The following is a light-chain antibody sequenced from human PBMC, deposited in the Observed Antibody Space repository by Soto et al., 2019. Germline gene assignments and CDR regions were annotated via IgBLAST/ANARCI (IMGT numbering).Light chain of an antibody. CDR1: QDIRNH. CDR2: DAS. Sequence: TQSPSSLSASVGDRITITCQASQDIRNHLNWYQQKPGKAPKILIYDASNLEAGVPSRFGGSGSGTDFTFTISSLHPEDIATYYCQQYLNVLTFGGGTKVEIK. CDR3: QQYLNVLT. V-gene: IGKV1-33*01. J-gene: IGKJ4*01.